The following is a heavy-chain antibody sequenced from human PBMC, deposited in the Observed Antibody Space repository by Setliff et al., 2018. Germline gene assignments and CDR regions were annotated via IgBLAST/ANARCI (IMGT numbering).Heavy chain of an antibody. Sequence: PSETLSLTCAVSGYSISSGYYWGWTRQPPGKGLEWIGSIYYSGSTNYNPSLKSRVTISVDTSKNQVSLKLSSVTAADTAVYYCARDPHFDSWGQGTLVTVSS. V-gene: IGHV4-38-2*02. CDR2: IYYSGST. CDR3: ARDPHFDS. J-gene: IGHJ4*02. CDR1: GYSISSGYY.